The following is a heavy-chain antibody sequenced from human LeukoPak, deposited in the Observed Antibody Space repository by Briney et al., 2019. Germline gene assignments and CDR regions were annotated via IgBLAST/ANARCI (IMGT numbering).Heavy chain of an antibody. V-gene: IGHV3-72*01. CDR2: IKNKASGYGP. D-gene: IGHD1-26*01. CDR3: TRVHLGAATRSFDY. Sequence: GGSLRLFCAASGFTFSHHYMDWVRQTRGKGLEWVGRIKNKASGYGPLYAASVTGTFVISRDDSKNSLYLQMNSLKTEDTAVYYCTRVHLGAATRSFDYWGQGTLVTVSS. J-gene: IGHJ4*02. CDR1: GFTFSHHY.